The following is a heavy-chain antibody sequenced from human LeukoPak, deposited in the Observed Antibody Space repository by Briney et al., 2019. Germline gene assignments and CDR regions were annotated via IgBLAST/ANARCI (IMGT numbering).Heavy chain of an antibody. Sequence: PGGSLRLSCAASGFTFSSYAMSWARQAPGKGLEWVSAISGSGGSTYYADSVKGRFTISRDNSKNTLYLQMNSLRAEDTAVYYCAKGSRIGYYDSSGYYYPFDYWGQGTLVTVSS. CDR3: AKGSRIGYYDSSGYYYPFDY. CDR1: GFTFSSYA. J-gene: IGHJ4*02. D-gene: IGHD3-22*01. V-gene: IGHV3-23*01. CDR2: ISGSGGST.